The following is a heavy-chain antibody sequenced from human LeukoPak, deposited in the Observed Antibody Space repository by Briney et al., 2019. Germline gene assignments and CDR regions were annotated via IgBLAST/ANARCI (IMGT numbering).Heavy chain of an antibody. Sequence: SETLSXTXTVSGGSISSGSCYWSWIRQPAGKGLEWIGRIYTSGSTNYNPSLKSRVTISVDTSKNQFSLKLSSVTAADTAVYYCARDPRGGWGQGTLVTVSS. CDR3: ARDPRGG. CDR1: GGSISSGSCY. V-gene: IGHV4-61*02. J-gene: IGHJ4*02. D-gene: IGHD3-10*01. CDR2: IYTSGST.